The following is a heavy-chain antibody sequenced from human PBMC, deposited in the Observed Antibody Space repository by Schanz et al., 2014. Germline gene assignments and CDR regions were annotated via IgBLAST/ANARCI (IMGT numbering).Heavy chain of an antibody. Sequence: EVQLVESGGGLVQPGGSLRLSCAASGFTFSTYWMHWVRQAPGKGLVWVSRMIGSGSSVFYADSVKGRFTISRDNLKNTVYLQMNSLRAGDTAVYYCAKDGRLPYYGTGSDFDYWGQGTLVDVSS. CDR3: AKDGRLPYYGTGSDFDY. CDR2: MIGSGSSV. D-gene: IGHD3-22*01. CDR1: GFTFSTYW. V-gene: IGHV3-74*01. J-gene: IGHJ4*02.